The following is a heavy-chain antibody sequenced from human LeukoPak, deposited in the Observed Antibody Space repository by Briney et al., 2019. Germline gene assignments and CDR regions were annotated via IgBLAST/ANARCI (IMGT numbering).Heavy chain of an antibody. J-gene: IGHJ4*02. D-gene: IGHD6-13*01. CDR2: INPNSGGT. V-gene: IGHV1-2*02. CDR1: GYTFTGYY. CDR3: ARAGKLQLVEDY. Sequence: ASVKVSCKASGYTFTGYYMRWVRQAPGQGLELMGWINPNSGGTNYAQKFQGRVTMTRDTSISTAYMELSRLRSDDTAVYYCARAGKLQLVEDYWGQGTLVTVSS.